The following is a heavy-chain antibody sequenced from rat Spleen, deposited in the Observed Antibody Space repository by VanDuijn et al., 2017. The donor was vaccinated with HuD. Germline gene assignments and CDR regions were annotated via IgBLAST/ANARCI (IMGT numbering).Heavy chain of an antibody. J-gene: IGHJ2*01. CDR2: INIGGGIT. CDR3: TRDWDY. CDR1: GFPFSNYY. V-gene: IGHV5-27*01. Sequence: EVQLVESGGGLVQPGRSLKLSCAASGFPFSNYYMAWVRQTPTKGLEWVAYINIGGGITYYRDSVKGRFTISRDNAESTLYLQMNSLRSEDTATYYCTRDWDYWGQGVMVTVSS.